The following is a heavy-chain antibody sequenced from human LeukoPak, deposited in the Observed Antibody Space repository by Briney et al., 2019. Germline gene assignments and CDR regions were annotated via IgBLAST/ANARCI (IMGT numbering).Heavy chain of an antibody. V-gene: IGHV3-11*01. J-gene: IGHJ4*02. Sequence: GGSLRLSCAASGFTFSDHYMSWIRQAPGKGLEWVSFISSGGGTVYYADSVQGRFTISRDNAKNSLYLQMNSLRAVDTALYYCAKSGFDYYDSSGYLHYFDYWGQGTLVTVSS. CDR3: AKSGFDYYDSSGYLHYFDY. D-gene: IGHD3-22*01. CDR1: GFTFSDHY. CDR2: ISSGGGTV.